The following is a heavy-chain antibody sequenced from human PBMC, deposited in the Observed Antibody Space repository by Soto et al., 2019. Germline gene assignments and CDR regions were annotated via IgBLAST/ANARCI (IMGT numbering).Heavy chain of an antibody. J-gene: IGHJ4*02. CDR2: INPSGGGT. V-gene: IGHV1-46*01. CDR3: TRALSVSGSYAFGY. Sequence: QVQLVQSGAEVKKPGASVKISCKASGYGFTSFYLLWVRQAPGQGLEWMGVINPSGGGTTYTQKFQGRVTMSRDSSTSTAYIELSSLTSEDTAVYYCTRALSVSGSYAFGYWGQGTLVAVSS. D-gene: IGHD3-10*01. CDR1: GYGFTSFY.